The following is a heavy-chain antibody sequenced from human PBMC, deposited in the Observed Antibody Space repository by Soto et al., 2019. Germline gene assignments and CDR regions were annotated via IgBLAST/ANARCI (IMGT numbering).Heavy chain of an antibody. D-gene: IGHD3-10*01. CDR3: ARANLLLWFGELRSLDY. CDR1: GFTFSSYA. V-gene: IGHV3-64*01. Sequence: PGGSLRLSCAASGFTFSSYAMHWVRQAPGKGLEYVSAISSNGGSTYYANSVKGRFTISRDNSKNTLYLQMGSLRAEDMAVYYCARANLLLWFGELRSLDYWGQGTLVTVSS. J-gene: IGHJ4*02. CDR2: ISSNGGST.